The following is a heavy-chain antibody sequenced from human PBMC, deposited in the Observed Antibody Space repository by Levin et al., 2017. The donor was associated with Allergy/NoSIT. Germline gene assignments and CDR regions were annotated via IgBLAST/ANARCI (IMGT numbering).Heavy chain of an antibody. CDR1: GFSFSSYG. V-gene: IGHV3-33*01. CDR2: IWYDGSDK. D-gene: IGHD3-10*01. CDR3: ARGFGQWLDY. Sequence: PGGSLRLSCVASGFSFSSYGMHWVRQAPGKGLEWVAVIWYDGSDKYHADSVKGRFTISRDNSKNTLYVQMSSLRAEDTAVYYCARGFGQWLDYWGQGTLVTVSS. J-gene: IGHJ4*02.